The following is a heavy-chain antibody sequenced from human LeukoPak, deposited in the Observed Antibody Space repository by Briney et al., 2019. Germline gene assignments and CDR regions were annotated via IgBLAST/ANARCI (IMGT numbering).Heavy chain of an antibody. D-gene: IGHD3-16*01. V-gene: IGHV1-18*01. CDR1: GYTFTSSG. CDR2: ISAYNGNT. Sequence: ASVKVSCKASGYTFTSSGISWVRQAPGQGLEWMGWISAYNGNTNYAQKLQGRVPMTTDTSTSTAYMELRSLRSDDTAVYYCVLGARPEDNWFDPWGQGTLVTVSS. J-gene: IGHJ5*02. CDR3: VLGARPEDNWFDP.